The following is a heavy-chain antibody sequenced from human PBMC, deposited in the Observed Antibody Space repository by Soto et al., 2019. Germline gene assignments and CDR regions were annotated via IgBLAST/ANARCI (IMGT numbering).Heavy chain of an antibody. J-gene: IGHJ4*02. CDR3: TRGGDAYKNGH. CDR1: GGSVSIGTYY. D-gene: IGHD2-21*01. Sequence: QVQLHESGPGLVKPSETLSLTCTVPGGSVSIGTYYWSWIRQPPGKGLEWIGFIHYSGSTNYNPSLKSRVTMSVDTSKNQFSLKLTSVNAADTAVYYCTRGGDAYKNGHWGQGTLVTVYS. V-gene: IGHV4-61*01. CDR2: IHYSGST.